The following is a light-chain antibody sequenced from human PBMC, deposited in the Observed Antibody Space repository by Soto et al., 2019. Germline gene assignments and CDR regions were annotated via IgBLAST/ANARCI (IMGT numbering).Light chain of an antibody. J-gene: IGLJ1*01. CDR3: SSYTSTSRYV. CDR1: SSDVGKYDR. Sequence: QCALTQPPSVSGFAGQSVTITCTGTSSDVGKYDRVSWYQQPPGTAPKLIIYEVTNRPSGVPARFSGSKSGNTASLTISGLQAEDEADYYCSSYTSTSRYVFGAGTKVTVL. CDR2: EVT. V-gene: IGLV2-18*02.